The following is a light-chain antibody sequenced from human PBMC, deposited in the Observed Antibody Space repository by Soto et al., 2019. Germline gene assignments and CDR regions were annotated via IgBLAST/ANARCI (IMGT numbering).Light chain of an antibody. Sequence: IVLTQSPGTLSLSPGERTTLSCRASQSVTSSYLAWYQQKPGQGPRLLIYGASSRATGIPDRFSGSGSGTDFTLTINRLEPEDFAVYHCQQYGNPPTFGQGTKVEIK. V-gene: IGKV3-20*01. J-gene: IGKJ1*01. CDR3: QQYGNPPT. CDR2: GAS. CDR1: QSVTSSY.